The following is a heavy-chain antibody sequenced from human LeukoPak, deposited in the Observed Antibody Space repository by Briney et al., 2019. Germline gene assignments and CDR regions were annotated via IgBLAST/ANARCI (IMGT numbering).Heavy chain of an antibody. CDR1: GYTLTGYY. J-gene: IGHJ4*02. CDR2: INSNCGRT. CDR3: ARGGKYGCSAVSCYSDS. Sequence: ASVKVSCQASGYTLTGYYMHGVRQAPGKGLEWVGCINSNCGRTHYIQDFQGRVTMTRDTSIRKDYMEVSRLRSDDTALYYCARGGKYGCSAVSCYSDSWGQGTLVTVSS. D-gene: IGHD2-15*01. V-gene: IGHV1-2*02.